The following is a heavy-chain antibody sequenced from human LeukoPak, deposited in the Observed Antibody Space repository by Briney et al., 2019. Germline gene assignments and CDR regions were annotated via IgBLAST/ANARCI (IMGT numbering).Heavy chain of an antibody. V-gene: IGHV3-23*01. CDR3: AKDLYYYGSGSQLDAFDI. CDR2: ISGSGGST. CDR1: GFTFSSYA. Sequence: GGSLRLSCAASGFTFSSYAMSWVRQAPGKGLEWVSAISGSGGSTYYADSVKGRFTISRDNSKNTLYLQMNSLRAEDTAVYYCAKDLYYYGSGSQLDAFDICGQGTMVTVSS. D-gene: IGHD3-10*01. J-gene: IGHJ3*02.